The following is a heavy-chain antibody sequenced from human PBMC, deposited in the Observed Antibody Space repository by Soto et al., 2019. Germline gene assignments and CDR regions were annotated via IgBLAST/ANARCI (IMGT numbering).Heavy chain of an antibody. CDR2: IWYDGSNK. Sequence: QVQLVESGGGVVQPGRSLRLSCAASGFTFSSYGMHWVRQAPGKGLEWVAVIWYDGSNKYYVDSVKGRFTISRDNSKNTLYLQMNSLRAEDTAVYYCARDYDSSGYLDYWGQGTLVTVSS. CDR1: GFTFSSYG. CDR3: ARDYDSSGYLDY. D-gene: IGHD3-22*01. V-gene: IGHV3-33*01. J-gene: IGHJ4*02.